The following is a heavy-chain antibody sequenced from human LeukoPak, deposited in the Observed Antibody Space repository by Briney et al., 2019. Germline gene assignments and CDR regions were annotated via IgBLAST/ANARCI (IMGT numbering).Heavy chain of an antibody. J-gene: IGHJ4*02. CDR2: IRYDGSNK. D-gene: IGHD2-2*01. V-gene: IGHV3-30*02. CDR1: GFTFATYG. CDR3: AKDSPGYCSSTSCREHGFDY. Sequence: PGGSLRLSCAASGFTFATYGMHWVRQAPGKGLEWVAFIRYDGSNKYYADSVKGRFTISRDNSKNTLYLQMNSLRAEDTALYYCAKDSPGYCSSTSCREHGFDYWGQGTLVTVSS.